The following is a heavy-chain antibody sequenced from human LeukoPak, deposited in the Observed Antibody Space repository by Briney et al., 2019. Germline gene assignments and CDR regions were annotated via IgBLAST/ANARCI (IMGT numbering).Heavy chain of an antibody. CDR3: ATDPYRYGDFDY. V-gene: IGHV1-18*01. CDR2: ISAYNGNT. CDR1: GYTFNSYG. J-gene: IGHJ4*02. D-gene: IGHD4-17*01. Sequence: GASVKVSCKASGYTFNSYGISWVRQAPGQGLEWMGWISAYNGNTNYAQKFQGRVTMTTDTSTSTAYMEMRSLRSDDTAVYYCATDPYRYGDFDYWGQGTLVTVSS.